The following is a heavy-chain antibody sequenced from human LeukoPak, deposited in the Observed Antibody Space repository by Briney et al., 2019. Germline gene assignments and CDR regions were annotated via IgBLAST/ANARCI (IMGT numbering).Heavy chain of an antibody. Sequence: GGSLRLSCAASGFTFSSYWMSWVRQPPGKGLEWVANIKQDGSEKYNVDSVKGRFTISRDNAKNSLYLQMNSLRAEDTAVYYRARGGPTIFGVVISFDYWGQGTLVTVSS. CDR1: GFTFSSYW. CDR3: ARGGPTIFGVVISFDY. J-gene: IGHJ4*02. D-gene: IGHD3-3*01. CDR2: IKQDGSEK. V-gene: IGHV3-7*01.